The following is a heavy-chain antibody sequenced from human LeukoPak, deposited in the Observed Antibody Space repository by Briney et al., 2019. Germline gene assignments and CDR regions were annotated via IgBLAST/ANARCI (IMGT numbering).Heavy chain of an antibody. CDR1: GGSISNRLYY. D-gene: IGHD4-17*01. CDR3: ARNYSDSGDSPRFDS. CDR2: VLYEGST. V-gene: IGHV4-39*07. J-gene: IGHJ4*02. Sequence: ETLSLTCSVSGGSISNRLYYWGGLRQSPGKGLEGSGSVLYEGSTYYNPSLKRRLTISVATSKNPSSLQLGSVTAADTALYYCARNYSDSGDSPRFDSWGQGTLVTVSS.